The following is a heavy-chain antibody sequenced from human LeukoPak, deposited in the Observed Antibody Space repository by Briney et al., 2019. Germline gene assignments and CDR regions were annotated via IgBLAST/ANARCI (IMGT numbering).Heavy chain of an antibody. CDR2: IHTSGST. J-gene: IGHJ5*02. CDR1: GGSIIGYY. D-gene: IGHD5-12*01. Sequence: SETLSLTCTVSGGSIIGYYWSWMRQPAGKGLEWIGRIHTSGSTNCNASLKSRVTMSVDTSKNQFSLKLSAVTAADTAVYYCARQFHGSGYVDDLWGQGTLVTVSS. CDR3: ARQFHGSGYVDDL. V-gene: IGHV4-4*07.